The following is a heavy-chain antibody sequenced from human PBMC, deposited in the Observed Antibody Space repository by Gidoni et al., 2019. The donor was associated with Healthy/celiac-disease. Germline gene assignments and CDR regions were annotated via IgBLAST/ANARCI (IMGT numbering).Heavy chain of an antibody. CDR3: ARHGVATIENWFDP. CDR2: IYYSGST. Sequence: QLQLQESGPGLVKPSETLSLTCTVSGGSISSSSYYWGWIRQPPGKGLEWIGSIYYSGSTYYNPSLKSRVTISVDTSKNQFSLKLSSVTAADTAVYYCARHGVATIENWFDPWGQGTLVTVSS. V-gene: IGHV4-39*01. D-gene: IGHD5-12*01. CDR1: GGSISSSSYY. J-gene: IGHJ5*02.